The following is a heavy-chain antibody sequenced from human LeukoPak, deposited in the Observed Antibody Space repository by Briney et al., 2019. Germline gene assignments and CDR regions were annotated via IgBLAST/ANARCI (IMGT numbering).Heavy chain of an antibody. CDR1: GGTFSSYA. J-gene: IGHJ6*03. CDR3: ARGVAGAYYYYYMDV. V-gene: IGHV1-69*13. Sequence: GASVKVSCKASGGTFSSYAISWVRQAPGQGLEWMGGIIPIFGTANYAQKFQGRVTITVDESTSTAYMELSRLRSDDTAVYYCARGVAGAYYYYYMDVWGKGTTVTVSS. CDR2: IIPIFGTA. D-gene: IGHD6-19*01.